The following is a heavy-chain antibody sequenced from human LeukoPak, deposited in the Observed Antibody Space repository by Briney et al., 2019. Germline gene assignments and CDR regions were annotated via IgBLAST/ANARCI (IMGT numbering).Heavy chain of an antibody. CDR2: ISGSGGST. Sequence: GGSLRLSCAASGFTFSSYAMSWVRQAPGKGLEWVLAISGSGGSTYYADSVKGRFTISRDNAKNSLYLQMNSLRAEDTAVYYCARVKVVAAIPNWFDPWGQGTLVTVSS. J-gene: IGHJ5*02. D-gene: IGHD2-15*01. CDR3: ARVKVVAAIPNWFDP. CDR1: GFTFSSYA. V-gene: IGHV3-23*01.